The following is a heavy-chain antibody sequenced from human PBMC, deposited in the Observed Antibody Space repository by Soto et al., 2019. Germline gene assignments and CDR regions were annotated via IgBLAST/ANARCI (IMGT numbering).Heavy chain of an antibody. CDR1: GGSISSYY. D-gene: IGHD6-13*01. CDR2: IYYSGST. CDR3: ARAPWGIAAAGRPENAFDI. J-gene: IGHJ3*02. Sequence: SETLSLTCTVSGGSISSYYWSWIRQPPGKGLEWIGYIYYSGSTNYNPSLKSRVTISVDTSKNQFSLKLSSVTAADTAVYYCARAPWGIAAAGRPENAFDIWGQGTMVTVSS. V-gene: IGHV4-59*01.